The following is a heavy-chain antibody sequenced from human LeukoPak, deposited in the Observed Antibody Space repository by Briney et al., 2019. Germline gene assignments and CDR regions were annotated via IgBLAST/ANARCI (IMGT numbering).Heavy chain of an antibody. CDR3: ARGKDEEQQLGRLYFDY. D-gene: IGHD6-13*01. Sequence: SQTLSLTCTVSGGSIGSGGYYWSWIRQHPGKGLEWIGYIYYSGSTYYNPSLKSRVTISVDTSKNQFSLKLSSVTAADTAVYYCARGKDEEQQLGRLYFDYWGQGTLVTVSS. V-gene: IGHV4-31*03. CDR1: GGSIGSGGYY. CDR2: IYYSGST. J-gene: IGHJ4*02.